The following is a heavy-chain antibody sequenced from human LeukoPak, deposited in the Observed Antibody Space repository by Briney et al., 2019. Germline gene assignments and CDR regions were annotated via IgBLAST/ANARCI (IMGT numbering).Heavy chain of an antibody. Sequence: SETLSLTCTVSGGSISSYYWGWVRQPPGKRLEWIGYIYYRGTTNYNPSLKSRLTISIDTSKNQFSLKLNSVTAADTAVYYCAAESEKSFDYWGQGTLVTVSS. CDR2: IYYRGTT. CDR1: GGSISSYY. J-gene: IGHJ4*02. V-gene: IGHV4-59*01. CDR3: AAESEKSFDY.